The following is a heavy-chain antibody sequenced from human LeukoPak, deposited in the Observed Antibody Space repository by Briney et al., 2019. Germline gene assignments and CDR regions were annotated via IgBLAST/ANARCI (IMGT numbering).Heavy chain of an antibody. J-gene: IGHJ4*02. CDR2: LASDETNK. Sequence: GGSLRLSCAASGLTISDSWIHWVRQAPGKGLMWVSRLASDETNKIYADSVKGRFTISRDNAKNTLYLQMNSLRVEDTGIYYCARDAGWGCLDSWGQGALVTVSS. V-gene: IGHV3-74*01. D-gene: IGHD3-16*01. CDR3: ARDAGWGCLDS. CDR1: GLTISDSW.